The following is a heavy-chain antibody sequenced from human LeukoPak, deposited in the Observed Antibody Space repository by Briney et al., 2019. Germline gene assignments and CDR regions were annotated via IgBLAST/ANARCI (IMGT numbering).Heavy chain of an antibody. CDR3: ARGDSGSFYPITI. D-gene: IGHD1-26*01. CDR1: GYSISSGYY. Sequence: SETLSLTCTVSGYSISSGYYWGWIRQPPGKGLEWIGSIYHSGSTYYNPSLKSRVTISVDTSKNQFSLKLSSVSAADTAVYYCARGDSGSFYPITIWGQGTMVTVSS. V-gene: IGHV4-38-2*02. CDR2: IYHSGST. J-gene: IGHJ3*02.